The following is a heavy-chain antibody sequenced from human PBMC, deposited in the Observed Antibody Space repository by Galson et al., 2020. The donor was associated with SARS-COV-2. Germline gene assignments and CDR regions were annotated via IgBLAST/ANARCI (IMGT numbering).Heavy chain of an antibody. CDR3: ARGKARFLEWLTTPQSYGMDV. D-gene: IGHD3-3*01. V-gene: IGHV1-46*01. J-gene: IGHJ6*02. Sequence: ASVKVSCKASGNTFTSYYMHWVRQAPAQGLEWMGIINPSGGSKSYAQKFHGRVTMTRDTSTSTVYMELSSLRSEDTAVYYCARGKARFLEWLTTPQSYGMDVWGQGTTVTVSS. CDR1: GNTFTSYY. CDR2: INPSGGSK.